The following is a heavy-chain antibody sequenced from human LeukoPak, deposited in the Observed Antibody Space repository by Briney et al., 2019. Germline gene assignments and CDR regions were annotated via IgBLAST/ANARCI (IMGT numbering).Heavy chain of an antibody. D-gene: IGHD5-18*01. CDR2: IYHTGST. Sequence: PSETLSLTCTVSGYPISNGYYWGWIRQPPGKGLEWIGSIYHTGSTYYNPSLKSRVTISVDTSKNQFSLKLSSVTAADTAVYYCARGYSYGSSTFDYWGQGTLVTVSS. CDR3: ARGYSYGSSTFDY. V-gene: IGHV4-38-2*02. CDR1: GYPISNGYY. J-gene: IGHJ4*02.